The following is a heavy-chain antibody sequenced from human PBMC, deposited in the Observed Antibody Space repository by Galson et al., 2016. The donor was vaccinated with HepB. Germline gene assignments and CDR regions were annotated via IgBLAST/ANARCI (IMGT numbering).Heavy chain of an antibody. J-gene: IGHJ4*02. CDR3: ARFTQEWLDRVYYFDY. Sequence: SLRLSCAASGFTFSNYAMSWVRQAPGKGLEWVSVINGSGDIPYYADSVKGRFTISRDRSTNTMYLQMNSLRTDDTAVYYCARFTQEWLDRVYYFDYWGQGTLVTVSS. D-gene: IGHD6-19*01. CDR1: GFTFSNYA. V-gene: IGHV3-23*01. CDR2: INGSGDIP.